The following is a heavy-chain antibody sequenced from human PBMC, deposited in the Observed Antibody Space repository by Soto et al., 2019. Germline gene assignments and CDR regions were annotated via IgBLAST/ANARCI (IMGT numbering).Heavy chain of an antibody. CDR3: ARGPRIGLRFLEWPPRGHYYYMDV. CDR2: MNPNSGNT. CDR1: GYTFTSYD. D-gene: IGHD3-3*01. J-gene: IGHJ6*03. V-gene: IGHV1-8*01. Sequence: ASVKVSCKASGYTFTSYDINWVRQATGQGLEWMGWMNPNSGNTGYAQKFQGRVTMTRNTSISTAYMELSSLRSEDTAVYYCARGPRIGLRFLEWPPRGHYYYMDVWGKGTTVTVSS.